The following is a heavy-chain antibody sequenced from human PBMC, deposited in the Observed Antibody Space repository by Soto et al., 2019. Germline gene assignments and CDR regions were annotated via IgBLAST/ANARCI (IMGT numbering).Heavy chain of an antibody. CDR3: ARETNYDSSGYYAFDI. V-gene: IGHV4-31*11. Sequence: TLSLTCAVSGCSISSGGYYWSWIRQHPGKGLEWIGYIYYSGSTYYNPSLKSRVTISVDTSKNQFSLKLSSVTAADTTVYYCARETNYDSSGYYAFDIWGQGTMVTISS. CDR1: GCSISSGGYY. J-gene: IGHJ3*02. CDR2: IYYSGST. D-gene: IGHD3-22*01.